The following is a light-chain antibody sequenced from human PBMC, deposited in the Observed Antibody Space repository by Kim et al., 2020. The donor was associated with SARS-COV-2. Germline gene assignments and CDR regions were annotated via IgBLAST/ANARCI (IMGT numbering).Light chain of an antibody. V-gene: IGLV3-27*01. Sequence: VSPGQTARITCSGDVLAKKYARWFQQKPGQAPVLVIYKDSERPSGIPERFSGSSSGTTVTLTISGAQVEDEADYYCYSAADNNLGVFGTGTQLTVL. CDR2: KDS. J-gene: IGLJ1*01. CDR3: YSAADNNLGV. CDR1: VLAKKY.